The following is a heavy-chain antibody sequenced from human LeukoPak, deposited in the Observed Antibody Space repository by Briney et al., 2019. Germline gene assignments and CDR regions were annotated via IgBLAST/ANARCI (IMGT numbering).Heavy chain of an antibody. Sequence: PGRSLRLSCTASGFTFGDYAMSWVRQAPGKGLEWVGFIRSKAYGGTTEYAASVKGRFTISRDDSKSIAYLQMNSLKTEDTAVYYCTRDLSTYYDFWSGPPGSASYYGMDVWGQGTTATVSS. CDR1: GFTFGDYA. CDR3: TRDLSTYYDFWSGPPGSASYYGMDV. J-gene: IGHJ6*02. D-gene: IGHD3-3*01. CDR2: IRSKAYGGTT. V-gene: IGHV3-49*04.